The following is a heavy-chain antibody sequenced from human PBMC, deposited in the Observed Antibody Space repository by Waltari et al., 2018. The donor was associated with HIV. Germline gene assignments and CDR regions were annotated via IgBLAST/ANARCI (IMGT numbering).Heavy chain of an antibody. Sequence: QVQLVQSGAEVKKPGSSVKVSCKASGGTFSSYAISWVRQAPGQGLEWMGGIIPIFGTANDAQKFQGRVTITADESTSTAYMELSSLRSEDTAVYYCATHGGYCSSTSCSRVDYWGQGTLVTVSS. CDR2: IIPIFGTA. CDR1: GGTFSSYA. CDR3: ATHGGYCSSTSCSRVDY. J-gene: IGHJ4*02. D-gene: IGHD2-2*01. V-gene: IGHV1-69*01.